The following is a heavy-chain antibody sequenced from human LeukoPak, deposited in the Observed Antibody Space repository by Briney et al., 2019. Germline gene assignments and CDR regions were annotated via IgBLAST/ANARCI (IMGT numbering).Heavy chain of an antibody. CDR1: GGSISSYY. V-gene: IGHV4-59*08. CDR3: ARSLNDYSNFFYFDY. Sequence: SEILSLTCTVSGGSISSYYWSWIRQPPGKGLEWIGYIYYSGSTNYNPSLKSRVTISVDTSKNQFSLKLSSVTAADTAVYYCARSLNDYSNFFYFDYWGQGTLVTVSS. CDR2: IYYSGST. J-gene: IGHJ4*02. D-gene: IGHD4-11*01.